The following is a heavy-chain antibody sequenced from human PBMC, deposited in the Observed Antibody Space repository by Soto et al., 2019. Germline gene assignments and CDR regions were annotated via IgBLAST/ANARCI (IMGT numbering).Heavy chain of an antibody. CDR3: ARTGDDY. Sequence: EVQLVDSGGGLVQPGGSLRLSCAASGFTFTGFWMAWVRQAPGKGLEWVVNINQDGSQRYYMDSVKGRFTISRDNAEKSLYLQMNSLRAEDTAVYYCARTGDDYWGQGTLVTVSS. D-gene: IGHD3-10*01. J-gene: IGHJ4*02. V-gene: IGHV3-7*01. CDR1: GFTFTGFW. CDR2: INQDGSQR.